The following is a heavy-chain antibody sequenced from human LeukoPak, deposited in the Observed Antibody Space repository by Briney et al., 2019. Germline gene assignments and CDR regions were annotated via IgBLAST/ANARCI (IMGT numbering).Heavy chain of an antibody. J-gene: IGHJ4*02. V-gene: IGHV1-2*02. CDR1: GYTFTGYY. CDR2: INPNSGGT. D-gene: IGHD2-2*01. Sequence: ASVKVSCKASGYTFTGYYMHWVRQAPGQGLEWMGWINPNSGGTNYAQKFQGRVTMTRDTSISTAYMGLSRLRSDDTAVYYCARAPPPEVVPAASFDYWGQGTLVTVSS. CDR3: ARAPPPEVVPAASFDY.